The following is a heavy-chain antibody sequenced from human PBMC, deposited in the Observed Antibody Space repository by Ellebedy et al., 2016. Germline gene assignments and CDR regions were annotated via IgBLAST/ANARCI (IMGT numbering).Heavy chain of an antibody. CDR1: GGSVSSGSSY. CDR3: ARVSPIQLWSSDYYYGMDV. CDR2: IYYSGST. V-gene: IGHV4-61*01. Sequence: SETLSLTCTVSGGSVSSGSSYWSWIRQPPGKGLEWIGYIYYSGSTNYNPSLKSRVTISVDTSKNQLSLKLSSVTAADTAVYYCARVSPIQLWSSDYYYGMDVWGQGTTVTVSS. D-gene: IGHD5-18*01. J-gene: IGHJ6*02.